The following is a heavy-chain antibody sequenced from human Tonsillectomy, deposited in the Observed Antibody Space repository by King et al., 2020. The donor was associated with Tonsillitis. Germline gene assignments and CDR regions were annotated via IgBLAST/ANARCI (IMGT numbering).Heavy chain of an antibody. CDR1: GFTFSDYY. D-gene: IGHD6-6*01. J-gene: IGHJ6*02. CDR2: ISSLGSTI. Sequence: VQLVESGGGLVKPGGSLRLSCAVSGFTFSDYYMSWIRQAPGKGLEWVSYISSLGSTIYYADSVKGRFTISRDNAKNSLYLQMNSLRAEATAVYYCARQLADYYYYTMDVWGQGTSVTVSS. CDR3: ARQLADYYYYTMDV. V-gene: IGHV3-11*01.